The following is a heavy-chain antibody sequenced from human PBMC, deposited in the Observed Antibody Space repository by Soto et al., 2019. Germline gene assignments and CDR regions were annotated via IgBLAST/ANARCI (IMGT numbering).Heavy chain of an antibody. CDR2: ISISCSTI. V-gene: IGHV3-11*01. Sequence: RLSCAASGFTFSDYYMSWIRQAPGKGLEWVSYISISCSTIYYADSVKGRFTISRDNAKNSLYLQMNSLRAEDTAVYYCARGGPVTYYDFWSGFSPSQPGAFHIWGQGTMVTV. CDR1: GFTFSDYY. J-gene: IGHJ3*02. CDR3: ARGGPVTYYDFWSGFSPSQPGAFHI. D-gene: IGHD3-3*01.